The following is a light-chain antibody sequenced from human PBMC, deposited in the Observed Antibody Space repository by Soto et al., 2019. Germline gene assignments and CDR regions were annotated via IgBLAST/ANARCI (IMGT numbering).Light chain of an antibody. Sequence: QSALTQPASVSGSPGQSITISCAGTSSDVGGYTYVSWYQQHPGKAPKLMIYDVSNRPSGVSNRFSGSKSGNTASLTISGLQAEDEADYYCTSYKSSSTPYVFGGGTKVTVL. V-gene: IGLV2-14*01. CDR1: SSDVGGYTY. CDR3: TSYKSSSTPYV. CDR2: DVS. J-gene: IGLJ1*01.